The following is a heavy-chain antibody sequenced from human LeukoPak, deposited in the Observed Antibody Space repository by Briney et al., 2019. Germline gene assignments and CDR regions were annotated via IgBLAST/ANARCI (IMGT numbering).Heavy chain of an antibody. D-gene: IGHD5-24*01. Sequence: SQTLPLTCTVSGGSISSGDYYWSWIRQPPGKGLEWIGYIYYSGSTYYNPSLKSRVTISVDTSKSQFSLKLSSVTAADTAVYYCARSGRWLHNSGIDYWGQGTLVTVSS. V-gene: IGHV4-30-4*01. CDR3: ARSGRWLHNSGIDY. CDR1: GGSISSGDYY. J-gene: IGHJ4*02. CDR2: IYYSGST.